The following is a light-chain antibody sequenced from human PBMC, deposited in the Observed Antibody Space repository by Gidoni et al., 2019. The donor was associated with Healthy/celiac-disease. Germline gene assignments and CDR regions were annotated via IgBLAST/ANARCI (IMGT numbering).Light chain of an antibody. J-gene: IGKJ3*01. Sequence: EIVLTQSLGTLSLSTGERATLSCRASQSVSSSYLACYQQKAGQAPRLLIYGASSRATGIPDRFSGSGSGADFTLTISRLEPEDFAVYYCQQYGSSPFTFXPXTKVXIK. V-gene: IGKV3-20*01. CDR1: QSVSSSY. CDR2: GAS. CDR3: QQYGSSPFT.